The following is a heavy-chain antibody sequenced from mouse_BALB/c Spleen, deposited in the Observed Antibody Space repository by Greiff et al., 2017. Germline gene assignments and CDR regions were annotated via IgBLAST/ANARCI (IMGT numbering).Heavy chain of an antibody. V-gene: IGHV5-9-3*01. CDR2: ISSGGSYT. CDR3: ARKGTGH. J-gene: IGHJ3*01. Sequence: EVKLVESGGGLVKPGGSLKLSCAASGFTFSSYAMSWVRQTPEKRLEWVATISSGGSYTYYPDSVKGRFTISRDNAKNTLYLQMSSLRSEDTAMYYCARKGTGHWGQGTLVTVSA. D-gene: IGHD4-1*01. CDR1: GFTFSSYA.